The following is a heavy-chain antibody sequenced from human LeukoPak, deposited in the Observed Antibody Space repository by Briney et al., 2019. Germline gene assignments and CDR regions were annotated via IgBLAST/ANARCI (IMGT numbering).Heavy chain of an antibody. CDR2: IYHTGTT. J-gene: IGHJ5*02. Sequence: PSETLSLTCSVSGGSTTSYYWNWVRQFPGKRLEWIGYIYHTGTTTYNPSLQSRVATSIDTSTNQISLRLSPVTSADTAIYFCARDRSEWSAEDNWFDPWGQGILVTVSS. V-gene: IGHV4-59*12. CDR1: GGSTTSYY. CDR3: ARDRSEWSAEDNWFDP. D-gene: IGHD3-10*01.